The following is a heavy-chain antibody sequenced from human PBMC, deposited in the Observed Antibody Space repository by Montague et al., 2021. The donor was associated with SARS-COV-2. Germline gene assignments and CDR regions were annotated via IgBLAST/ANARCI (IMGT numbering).Heavy chain of an antibody. CDR2: INHRGSS. D-gene: IGHD1-14*01. CDR1: GASFSGHY. CDR3: AASPDNAPWYSDL. J-gene: IGHJ2*01. Sequence: SETLSLTCAVSGASFSGHYWNWIRQSPGKGLEWIGEINHRGSSNSNPALKSRVTISVDTSKNQLSLNLSSVTAADTAVYYCAASPDNAPWYSDLWGRGTLVTVSS. V-gene: IGHV4-34*01.